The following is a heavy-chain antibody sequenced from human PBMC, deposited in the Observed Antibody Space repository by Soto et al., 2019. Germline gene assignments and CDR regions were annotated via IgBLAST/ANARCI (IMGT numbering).Heavy chain of an antibody. CDR3: ARAHYDILTGYSLNWFAP. CDR2: INPRGGRT. CDR1: GYTFTNYY. V-gene: IGHV1-46*01. D-gene: IGHD3-9*01. Sequence: ASVKVSCKASGYTFTNYYMHWVRQAPGQGLEWMGMINPRGGRTTYPQKFQDRVTMTTDTSTSTIYMELSSLRSEDTAVYYCARAHYDILTGYSLNWFAPWGQGTLVTVSS. J-gene: IGHJ5*02.